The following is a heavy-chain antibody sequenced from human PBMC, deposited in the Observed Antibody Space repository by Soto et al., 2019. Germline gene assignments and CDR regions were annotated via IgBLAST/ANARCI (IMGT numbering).Heavy chain of an antibody. J-gene: IGHJ6*02. CDR2: RYCRSKWYN. CDR1: GDSVSSNSAA. D-gene: IGHD2-2*01. Sequence: SQTLALTCGISGDSVSSNSAACDWIRRSPSRGVEWLGRRYCRSKWYNDYAVSVKSRITINPDTSKNQFSLQLNSVTPEDTAVYYCARDFPPSYCSSTSCHLNYYYYYGMDVWGQGTTVTVSS. CDR3: ARDFPPSYCSSTSCHLNYYYYYGMDV. V-gene: IGHV6-1*01.